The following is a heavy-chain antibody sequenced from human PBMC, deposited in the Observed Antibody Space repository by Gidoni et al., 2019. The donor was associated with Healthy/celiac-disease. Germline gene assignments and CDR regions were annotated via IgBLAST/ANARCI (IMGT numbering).Heavy chain of an antibody. CDR1: GFTFSSYG. D-gene: IGHD3-16*02. CDR2: IWYDGSHK. Sequence: QLQLVESGGGGVQPGRSLRLSCAAAGFTFSSYGMHWVRQAPGKGLEWVAVIWYDGSHKFYADSVKGRFTISRDNSKKTLYLQMHSLRAEDTALYYCFVGYQAFDIWGQGTIVTVSS. J-gene: IGHJ3*02. V-gene: IGHV3-33*01. CDR3: FVGYQAFDI.